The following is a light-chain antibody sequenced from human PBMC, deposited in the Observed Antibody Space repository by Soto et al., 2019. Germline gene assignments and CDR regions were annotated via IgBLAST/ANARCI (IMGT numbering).Light chain of an antibody. V-gene: IGLV2-14*01. CDR2: EVS. Sequence: QSVLTQPASVSGSPGQSITISCTGTSSDVGAYNYISWYQQHPDKAPKLMISEVSNRPSGVSNRFSGSKSGNTASLTISGLQAEDEADYYCFSYTSSSSWVFGGGTKLTVL. CDR1: SSDVGAYNY. CDR3: FSYTSSSSWV. J-gene: IGLJ3*02.